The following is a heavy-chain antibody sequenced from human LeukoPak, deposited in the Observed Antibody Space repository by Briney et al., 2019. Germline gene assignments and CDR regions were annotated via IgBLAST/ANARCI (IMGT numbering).Heavy chain of an antibody. CDR3: ARGVEMATILDYFDY. D-gene: IGHD5-24*01. Sequence: PSETLSLTCTVSGGSISSYYWSWIRQPAGKGLEWIGRIYTSGSTNYNPSLKSRVTMSVDTSKNQFSLKLSSLRSEDTAVYYCARGVEMATILDYFDYWGQGTLVTVSS. CDR2: IYTSGST. CDR1: GGSISSYY. J-gene: IGHJ4*02. V-gene: IGHV4-4*07.